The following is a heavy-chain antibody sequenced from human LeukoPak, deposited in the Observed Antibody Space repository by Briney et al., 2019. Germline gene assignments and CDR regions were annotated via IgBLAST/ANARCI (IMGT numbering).Heavy chain of an antibody. CDR2: IYYSGST. Sequence: PSETLSLTCTVSGGSISSYYWSWIRQPPGKGLEWIGYIYYSGSTNYNPSLKSRVTISVDTSKNQFSLKLSSVTAADTAVYYCARRGLGNYYYYMDVWGKGTTVTVSS. J-gene: IGHJ6*03. D-gene: IGHD3-16*01. V-gene: IGHV4-59*01. CDR3: ARRGLGNYYYYMDV. CDR1: GGSISSYY.